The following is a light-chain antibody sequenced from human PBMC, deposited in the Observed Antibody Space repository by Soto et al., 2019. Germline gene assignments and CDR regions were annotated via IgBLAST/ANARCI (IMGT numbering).Light chain of an antibody. CDR1: QSVSSSY. Sequence: EIVLTQSPDTLSLSPGERATLSCRASQSVSSSYLAWYQQTPGQAPRLLIYGTSSRATGIPDRFSGSGSGTDFTLTISRLEPEDIAVYYCQQYGNSRWTFGQGTKVEIK. CDR2: GTS. V-gene: IGKV3-20*01. J-gene: IGKJ1*01. CDR3: QQYGNSRWT.